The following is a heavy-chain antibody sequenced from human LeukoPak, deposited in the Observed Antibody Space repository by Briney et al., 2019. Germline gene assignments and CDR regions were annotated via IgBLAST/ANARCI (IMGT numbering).Heavy chain of an antibody. CDR3: ANRPYGDYAGN. D-gene: IGHD4-17*01. CDR1: GFTFSSYA. J-gene: IGHJ4*02. V-gene: IGHV3-23*01. CDR2: ISGSGGST. Sequence: GGSLRLSCAASGFTFSSYAMSWVRQAPGKGLEWVSAISGSGGSTYYADSVKGRFTISRDNSKNTLYLQMNSLRAEDTAVYYCANRPYGDYAGNWGQGTLVTVSS.